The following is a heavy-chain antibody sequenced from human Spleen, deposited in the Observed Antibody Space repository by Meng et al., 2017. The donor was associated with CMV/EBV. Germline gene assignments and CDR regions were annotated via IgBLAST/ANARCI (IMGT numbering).Heavy chain of an antibody. D-gene: IGHD5-12*01. CDR3: TTVRGYEFLFDY. J-gene: IGHJ4*02. CDR2: IKSKTDGGTT. Sequence: ASGFTFSNAWMSWVRQAPGKGLEWVGRIKSKTDGGTTDYAAPVKGRFTISRDDSKNTLYLQMNSLKTEDTAVYYCTTVRGYEFLFDYWGQGTLVTVSS. CDR1: GFTFSNAW. V-gene: IGHV3-15*01.